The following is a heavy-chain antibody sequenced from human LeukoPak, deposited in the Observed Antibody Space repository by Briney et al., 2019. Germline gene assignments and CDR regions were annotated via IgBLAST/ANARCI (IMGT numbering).Heavy chain of an antibody. CDR1: GASISAFH. CDR3: ARKDGDY. J-gene: IGHJ4*02. V-gene: IGHV4-4*07. Sequence: PSETLSLTCTVSGASISAFHWTWFRQPAGKGLEWIGLIYSCGSTLFNPSLKSRVAMSVDLTKNQLSLKLTSVTAAGTAMYYCARKDGDYWGRGTLVTVSS. CDR2: IYSCGST.